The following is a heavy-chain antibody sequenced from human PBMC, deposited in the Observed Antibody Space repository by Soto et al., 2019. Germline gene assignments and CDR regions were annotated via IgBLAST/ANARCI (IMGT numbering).Heavy chain of an antibody. CDR1: GGSISSSSYY. CDR3: ARHRARNWFDP. Sequence: SETLSLTCIVSGGSISSSSYYWGWIRQPPGKGLEWIGSIYYSGSTYYNPSLKSRVTISVDTSKNRFSLKLSSVTAADTAVFYCARHRARNWFDPWGQGTLVTVSS. CDR2: IYYSGST. V-gene: IGHV4-39*01. D-gene: IGHD6-6*01. J-gene: IGHJ5*02.